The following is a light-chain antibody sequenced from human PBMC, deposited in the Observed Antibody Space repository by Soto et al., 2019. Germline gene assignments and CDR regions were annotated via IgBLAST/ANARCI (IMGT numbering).Light chain of an antibody. Sequence: QSVLTQPASVSGSPGQSITISCTGTSSDVGGYNYVSWYQQHPGKAPKLMIYEVSNRPSRVSNRFSGSKSGNTASLTISGLQAEDEADYYCSSYTRSSTSYVFGTGTKLTV. CDR3: SSYTRSSTSYV. CDR1: SSDVGGYNY. V-gene: IGLV2-14*01. CDR2: EVS. J-gene: IGLJ1*01.